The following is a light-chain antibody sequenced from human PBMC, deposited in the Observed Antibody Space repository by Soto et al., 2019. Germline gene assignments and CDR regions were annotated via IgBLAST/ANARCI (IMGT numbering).Light chain of an antibody. CDR2: DAS. Sequence: DIQMIQSPSTLSASVGDRVTITCRASHIISTWLAWYQQKSGKAPKLLISDASSLESGVASRFSGSGSGTDFTLTISRLQPEDVATYYCQQYNNDAWSFGQGTK. V-gene: IGKV1-5*01. J-gene: IGKJ1*01. CDR1: HIISTW. CDR3: QQYNNDAWS.